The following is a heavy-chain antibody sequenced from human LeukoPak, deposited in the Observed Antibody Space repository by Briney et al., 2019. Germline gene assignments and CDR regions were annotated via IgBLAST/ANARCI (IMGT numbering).Heavy chain of an antibody. V-gene: IGHV3-48*01. CDR2: ISATGGTI. J-gene: IGHJ6*02. CDR3: AKEGSLYYYGMDV. D-gene: IGHD1-26*01. Sequence: GGSLRLSCAASGFTFSSNGMNWVRQAPGKGLEWVSYISATGGTIYYADSVKGRFTISRDNSKNTLYLQMNSLRAEDTAVYYCAKEGSLYYYGMDVWGQGTTVTVSS. CDR1: GFTFSSNG.